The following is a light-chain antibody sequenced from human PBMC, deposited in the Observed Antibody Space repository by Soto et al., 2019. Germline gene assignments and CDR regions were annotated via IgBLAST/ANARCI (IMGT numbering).Light chain of an antibody. Sequence: DIQMTQSPSTLSTSVGDRVTITCRASQSISSWLAWYQQKQGKAPKLLIYEATSLESGVPSRLSGRGSGTEFTLTNSSLQPDDFASYYCQQDNSYWGTFGHGTKVDIX. CDR1: QSISSW. CDR3: QQDNSYWGT. CDR2: EAT. J-gene: IGKJ1*01. V-gene: IGKV1-5*01.